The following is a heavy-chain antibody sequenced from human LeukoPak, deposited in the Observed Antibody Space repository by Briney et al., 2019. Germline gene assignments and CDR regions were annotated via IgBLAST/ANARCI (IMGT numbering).Heavy chain of an antibody. J-gene: IGHJ6*02. CDR3: AKDAAGEQWLVIYYYYGMDV. Sequence: GGSLRLSCAASGFTFSSYAMSWVRQAPGKGLEWVSAMRGGGVSTYYADSVKGRFTISRDNSKNTLYLQVSSLRAEDTAVYYCAKDAAGEQWLVIYYYYGMDVWGQGTTVTVSS. V-gene: IGHV3-23*01. CDR2: MRGGGVST. D-gene: IGHD6-19*01. CDR1: GFTFSSYA.